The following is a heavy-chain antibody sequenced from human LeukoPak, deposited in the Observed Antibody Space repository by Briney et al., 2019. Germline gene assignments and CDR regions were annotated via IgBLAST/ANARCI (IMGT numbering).Heavy chain of an antibody. CDR2: IIGSSGDT. CDR3: AKGAYDYIEMGYFDD. Sequence: PGGSLRLSCAASGFRFSNFAMSWARQAPGKGLEWVSLIIGSSGDTLYADSVKGRFTISRDISKNRLYLQMNSLRAEDTALYYCAKGAYDYIEMGYFDDWGQGTLVTVSS. J-gene: IGHJ4*02. CDR1: GFRFSNFA. V-gene: IGHV3-23*01. D-gene: IGHD5-12*01.